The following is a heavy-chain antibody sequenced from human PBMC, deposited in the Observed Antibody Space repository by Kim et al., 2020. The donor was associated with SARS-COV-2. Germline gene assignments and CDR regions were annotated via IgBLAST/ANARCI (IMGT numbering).Heavy chain of an antibody. V-gene: IGHV3-33*01. CDR3: ARARGSYFYYFDY. CDR1: GFTFSGYG. Sequence: GGSLRLSCAASGFTFSGYGMHWVRQAPGKGLEWVAVIWYDGSNKYYADSVKGRFTVSRDNSKSTASLQTNSLRAEDTAVYYCARARGSYFYYFDYWGQGT. D-gene: IGHD1-26*01. CDR2: IWYDGSNK. J-gene: IGHJ4*02.